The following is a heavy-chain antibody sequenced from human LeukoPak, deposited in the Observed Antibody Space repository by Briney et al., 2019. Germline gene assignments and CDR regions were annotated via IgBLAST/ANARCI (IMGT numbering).Heavy chain of an antibody. V-gene: IGHV3-30-3*01. CDR2: ISYDGSNK. CDR3: ASDKDYGDYDY. J-gene: IGHJ4*02. Sequence: PGGSLRLSCAASGFTFSSYAMHWVRQAPGEGLEWVAAISYDGSNKYYADSVKGRFTISRDNSKNTLYLQMNSLRAEDTAVYYCASDKDYGDYDYWGQGTLVTVSS. CDR1: GFTFSSYA. D-gene: IGHD4-17*01.